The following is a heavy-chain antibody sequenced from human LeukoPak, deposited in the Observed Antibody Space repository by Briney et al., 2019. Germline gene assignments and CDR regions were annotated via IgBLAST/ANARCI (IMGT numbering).Heavy chain of an antibody. CDR3: AREVDGGNDY. J-gene: IGHJ4*02. D-gene: IGHD4-23*01. CDR2: ISSKGDTT. Sequence: GGSLRLSCAASGFTFSSHWMHWVRQAPGKGPEYVSVISSKGDTTYYANSVKGRFTTSRDNSRNTVYLQMGSLRAEDMAVYYCAREVDGGNDYWGQGTPVAVSS. CDR1: GFTFSSHW. V-gene: IGHV3-64*01.